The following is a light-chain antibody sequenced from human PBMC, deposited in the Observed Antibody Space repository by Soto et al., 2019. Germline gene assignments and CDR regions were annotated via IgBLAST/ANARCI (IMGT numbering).Light chain of an antibody. Sequence: QSVLTQPASVSGSPGQSITLSCTGTSSDVGSYNLVSWYQQHPGKAPKLMIYEGSKRPSGVSNRFSGSKSGNTASLTISGLQAEVEADYYCCSFAGSNTFVFGTGTKLTVL. CDR2: EGS. J-gene: IGLJ1*01. V-gene: IGLV2-23*03. CDR3: CSFAGSNTFV. CDR1: SSDVGSYNL.